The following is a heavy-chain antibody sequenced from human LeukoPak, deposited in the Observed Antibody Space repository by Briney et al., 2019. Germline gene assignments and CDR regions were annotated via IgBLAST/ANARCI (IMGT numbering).Heavy chain of an antibody. Sequence: GGSLRHSCAASGFTFSSYAMSWVRQAPGKGLEWVSAISGSGGSTYYADSVKSRFTISRDNSKNTLYLQMNSLRAEDTAVYSCAKGSGILWFGELLSYGMDVWGQGTTVTVSS. CDR2: ISGSGGST. V-gene: IGHV3-23*01. J-gene: IGHJ6*02. D-gene: IGHD3-10*01. CDR3: AKGSGILWFGELLSYGMDV. CDR1: GFTFSSYA.